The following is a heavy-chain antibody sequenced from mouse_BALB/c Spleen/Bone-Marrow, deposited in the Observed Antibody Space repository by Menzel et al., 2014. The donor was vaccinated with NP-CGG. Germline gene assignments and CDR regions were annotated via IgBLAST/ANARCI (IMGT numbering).Heavy chain of an antibody. CDR1: GFTFSDYY. D-gene: IGHD2-1*01. Sequence: EVMLVESGGGLVQPGGSLKLSCATSGFTFSDYYMYWVRQTPEKRLEWVAYISNGGGSTYYPDTVKGRFTISRDNAKNTLYLQMSRLKSEDTAMYYCARHLYGNYGAMDYWGQETSVTVSS. V-gene: IGHV5-12*02. CDR3: ARHLYGNYGAMDY. CDR2: ISNGGGST. J-gene: IGHJ4*01.